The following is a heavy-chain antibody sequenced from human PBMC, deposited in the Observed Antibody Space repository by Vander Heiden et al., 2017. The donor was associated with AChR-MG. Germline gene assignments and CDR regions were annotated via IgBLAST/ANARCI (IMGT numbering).Heavy chain of an antibody. CDR2: IYHSGRT. V-gene: IGHV4-30-2*01. CDR1: GGSISTGAYS. D-gene: IGHD1-1*01. CDR3: ARGSTGTLEY. Sequence: QLQLQESGSGLVRPSQTLSLTCAVSGGSISTGAYSWSWIRQPPGKSLEWIGYIYHSGRTYYNPSLKSRVTISVDRSKNQFSLKLNSVTAADTAVYYCARGSTGTLEYWGQGTLVTVSP. J-gene: IGHJ4*02.